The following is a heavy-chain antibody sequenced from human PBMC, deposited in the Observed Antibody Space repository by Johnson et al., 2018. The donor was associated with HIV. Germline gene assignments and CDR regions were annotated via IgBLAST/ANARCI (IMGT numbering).Heavy chain of an antibody. D-gene: IGHD1-1*01. Sequence: VQLMESGGGVVQPGRSLRLSCAASGFSFSSYGMHWVRQAPGKGLEWVSVIYSGDTTYYADSVKGRFTIYRDNARNTLYLQMNSLRTEDTAVYYCARGDIGWNDDFAFDIWGQGTMVTVSS. V-gene: IGHV3-NL1*01. CDR1: GFSFSSYG. CDR2: IYSGDTT. J-gene: IGHJ3*02. CDR3: ARGDIGWNDDFAFDI.